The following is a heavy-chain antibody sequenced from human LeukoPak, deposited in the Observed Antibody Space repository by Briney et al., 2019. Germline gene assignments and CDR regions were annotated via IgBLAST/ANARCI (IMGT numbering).Heavy chain of an antibody. D-gene: IGHD4-17*01. V-gene: IGHV4-4*02. J-gene: IGHJ4*02. CDR1: GASISNGKW. CDR2: IFRDGST. CDR3: AGLGDYHYNFDY. Sequence: SETLSLTCAVSGASISNGKWWSWVRQPPGKGLEWIGEIFRDGSTHYNPSLKSRVIISVDKSNNHFSLVLNSVTAADTAVFYCAGLGDYHYNFDYWGQGALVTVSS.